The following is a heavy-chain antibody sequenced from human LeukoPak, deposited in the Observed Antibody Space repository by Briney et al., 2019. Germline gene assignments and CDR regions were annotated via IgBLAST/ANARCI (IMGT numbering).Heavy chain of an antibody. D-gene: IGHD5-18*01. CDR3: ARGSWIQLWWGFDY. J-gene: IGHJ4*02. Sequence: PSETLSLTCTVSGGSISSGGYYWSWIRQHPGKGLEWIGYIYYSVSTYYNPSLKSRVTISVDTSKNQFSLKLSSVTAADTAVYYCARGSWIQLWWGFDYWGQGTLVTVSS. CDR1: GGSISSGGYY. V-gene: IGHV4-31*03. CDR2: IYYSVST.